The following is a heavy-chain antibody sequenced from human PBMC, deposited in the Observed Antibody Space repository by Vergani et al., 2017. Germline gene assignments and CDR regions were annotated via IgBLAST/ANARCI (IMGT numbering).Heavy chain of an antibody. J-gene: IGHJ6*03. CDR1: GFTFSSYS. V-gene: IGHV3-21*01. Sequence: EVQLVESGGGLVKPGGSLRLSCAASGFTFSSYSMNWVRQAPGKGLEWVSSISSSSSYIYYADSVKGRFTISRDNAKTSLYLQMNSLRAEDTAVYYCARGGSLTYYDFWSGYGYYMDVWGKGTTVTVSS. CDR3: ARGGSLTYYDFWSGYGYYMDV. D-gene: IGHD3-3*01. CDR2: ISSSSSYI.